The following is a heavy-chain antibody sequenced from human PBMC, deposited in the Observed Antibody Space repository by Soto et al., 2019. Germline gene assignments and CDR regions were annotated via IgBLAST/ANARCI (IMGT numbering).Heavy chain of an antibody. CDR2: ISGSGGST. CDR1: GFTFSSYA. D-gene: IGHD4-17*01. J-gene: IGHJ4*02. CDR3: ANDFDYGVSGY. V-gene: IGHV3-23*01. Sequence: GGSLTLSCAASGFTFSSYAMSWDRQAPGKGLEWVSAISGSGGSTYYADSVKGRFTISRDNSKNTLYLQMNSLCAEDTVVYYCANDFDYGVSGYWGQGTRVTVSS.